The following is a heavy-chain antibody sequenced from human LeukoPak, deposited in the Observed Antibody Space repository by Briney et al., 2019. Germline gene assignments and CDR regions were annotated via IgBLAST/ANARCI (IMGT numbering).Heavy chain of an antibody. V-gene: IGHV1-69*05. J-gene: IGHJ4*02. D-gene: IGHD2-21*02. Sequence: GASVKVSCKASGGTFSSYAISWARQAPGQGLEWMGRIIPIFGTANYAQKFQGRVTITTDESTSTAYMELSSLRSEDTAVYYCARGPLVVTAIPFLDYWGQGTLVTVSS. CDR3: ARGPLVVTAIPFLDY. CDR2: IIPIFGTA. CDR1: GGTFSSYA.